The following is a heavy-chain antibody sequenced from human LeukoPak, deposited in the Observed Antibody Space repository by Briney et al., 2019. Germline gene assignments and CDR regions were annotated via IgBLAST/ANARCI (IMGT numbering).Heavy chain of an antibody. D-gene: IGHD3-10*01. Sequence: SETLSLTCTVSGGSTSSYYWSWIRQPPGKGLEWIGYIYYSGSTNYNPSLKSRVTISGDTSKNQFSLRLSSVTAADTAVYFCAGSGSGSYYSPWYFDLWGRGTLVTVSS. CDR1: GGSTSSYY. CDR2: IYYSGST. V-gene: IGHV4-59*01. J-gene: IGHJ2*01. CDR3: AGSGSGSYYSPWYFDL.